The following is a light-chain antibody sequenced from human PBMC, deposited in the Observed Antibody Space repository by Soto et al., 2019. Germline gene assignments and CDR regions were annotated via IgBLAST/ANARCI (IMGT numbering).Light chain of an antibody. Sequence: DIQVTQSPSTLSASVGDRVTITCRASQSIATYLTWYQQKPGKAPKLLIYDASSLKSGVPSRFSGSGSGTEFTLTISSLQPDDFATYYCQHYNSYPITFGQGTRLEN. CDR2: DAS. CDR3: QHYNSYPIT. V-gene: IGKV1-5*01. CDR1: QSIATY. J-gene: IGKJ5*01.